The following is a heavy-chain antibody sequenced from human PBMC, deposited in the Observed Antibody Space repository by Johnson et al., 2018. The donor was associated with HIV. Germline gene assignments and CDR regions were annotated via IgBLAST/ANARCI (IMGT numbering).Heavy chain of an antibody. CDR1: GFTFSCYV. CDR3: AKDHIVGATLGRDAFDI. CDR2: ISYDGSNK. Sequence: QVQLVESGGGVVQPGRSLRLSCAASGFTFSCYVMHWVRQAPGKGLEWVAVISYDGSNKYYADSVKGRFTISRDNSKNTLYLQMNSLRAEDTAVYYCAKDHIVGATLGRDAFDIWGQGTMVTVSS. V-gene: IGHV3-30-3*01. J-gene: IGHJ3*02. D-gene: IGHD1-26*01.